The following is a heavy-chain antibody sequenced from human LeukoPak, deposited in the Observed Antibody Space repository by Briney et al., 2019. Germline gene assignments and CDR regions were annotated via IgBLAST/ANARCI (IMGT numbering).Heavy chain of an antibody. CDR1: GFTFSSYA. J-gene: IGHJ4*02. D-gene: IGHD6-19*01. CDR3: AKYELSSGWPHFDY. CDR2: ISGSGGST. V-gene: IGHV3-23*01. Sequence: PGASLRLSCAASGFTFSSYAMSWVRQAPGKGLEWVSAISGSGGSTYYADSVKGRFTISRDNSKNTLYLQMSSLRAEDTAVYYCAKYELSSGWPHFDYWGQGTLVTVSS.